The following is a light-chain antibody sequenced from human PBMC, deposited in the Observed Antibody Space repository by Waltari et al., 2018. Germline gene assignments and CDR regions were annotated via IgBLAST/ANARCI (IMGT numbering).Light chain of an antibody. CDR1: SSDFGGYHY. CDR2: DVS. CDR3: CSYAGSYAYVV. J-gene: IGLJ2*01. V-gene: IGLV2-11*01. Sequence: QSALTQPRSVSGSPGQSVTIPCTGTSSDFGGYHYVPWYQQYPGKAPKLMIYDVSKRPSGVPDRVSGSKSGNTASLTISGLQAEDEADYYCCSYAGSYAYVVLGGGTKLTVL.